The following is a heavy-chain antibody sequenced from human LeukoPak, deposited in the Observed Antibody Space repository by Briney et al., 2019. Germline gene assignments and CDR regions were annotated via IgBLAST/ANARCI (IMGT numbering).Heavy chain of an antibody. CDR2: ISYDGSNK. V-gene: IGHV3-30*03. CDR3: ARDYDSSGYYSPFDY. J-gene: IGHJ4*02. D-gene: IGHD3-22*01. CDR1: GFTFSSYS. Sequence: PGGSLRLSCAASGFTFSSYSMNWVRQAPGKGLEWVAVISYDGSNKYYADSVKGRFTISRDNSKNTLYLQMNSLRAEDTAVYYCARDYDSSGYYSPFDYWGQGTLVTVSS.